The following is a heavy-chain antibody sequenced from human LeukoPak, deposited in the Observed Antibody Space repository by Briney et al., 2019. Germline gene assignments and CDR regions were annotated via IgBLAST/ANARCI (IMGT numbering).Heavy chain of an antibody. CDR2: ISYDGSNK. Sequence: GGSLRLSCAASGFTFSSYAMHWVRQAPGKGLEWVAVISYDGSNKYYADSVKGRFTISRDNSKNTLYLQMNSLRAEDTAVYYCARARVAGTGIYYYYGMDVWGQGTTVTVSS. D-gene: IGHD6-19*01. CDR1: GFTFSSYA. J-gene: IGHJ6*02. V-gene: IGHV3-30-3*01. CDR3: ARARVAGTGIYYYYGMDV.